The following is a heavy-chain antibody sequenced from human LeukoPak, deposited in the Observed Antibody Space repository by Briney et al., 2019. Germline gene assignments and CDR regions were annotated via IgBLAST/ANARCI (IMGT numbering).Heavy chain of an antibody. CDR1: RSSFTNYW. CDR2: IYPGDSDT. J-gene: IGHJ4*02. V-gene: IGHV5-51*01. Sequence: GESLQISCKGSRSSFTNYWIAWVRRMPGKGLAWMGIIYPGDSDTRYSPSFQGQVTISADKSISTAYLQWSSLKASDTAMYYSARERRRELDYWGQGTLVTVSS. CDR3: ARERRRELDY.